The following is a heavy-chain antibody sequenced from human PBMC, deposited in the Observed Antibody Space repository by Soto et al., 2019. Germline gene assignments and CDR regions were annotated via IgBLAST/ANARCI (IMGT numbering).Heavy chain of an antibody. J-gene: IGHJ4*02. V-gene: IGHV4-4*07. Sequence: SDTLSLTCGVSGGSISQYYWSWIRQPAGKGLEWIGRIYSGGSTNYNPSLESRVTRSVDTSKNKFALKLSSVTAADTAVYYCARGPGGFGDFSLDYWGQGTLVTVSS. CDR3: ARGPGGFGDFSLDY. D-gene: IGHD3-10*01. CDR1: GGSISQYY. CDR2: IYSGGST.